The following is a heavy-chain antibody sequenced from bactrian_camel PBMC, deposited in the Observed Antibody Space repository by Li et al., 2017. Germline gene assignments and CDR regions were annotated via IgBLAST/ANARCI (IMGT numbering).Heavy chain of an antibody. V-gene: IGHV3S57*01. CDR2: MDGYGKA. Sequence: HVQLVESGGGLVQAGGSLRLSCEISGYTTTLRRSVGWFRRAPGKERERVATMDGYGKAVYTAPSVKGRFTLVKDKDKNVLYLQMNSLKVEDTAIYYCAVRLNSGCPVRWADFSAWGQGTQVTVS. CDR3: AVRLNSGCPVRWADFSA. D-gene: IGHD3*01. J-gene: IGHJ4*01. CDR1: GYTTTLRRS.